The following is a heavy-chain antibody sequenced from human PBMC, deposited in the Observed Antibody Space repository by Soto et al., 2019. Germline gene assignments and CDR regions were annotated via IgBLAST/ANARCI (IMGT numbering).Heavy chain of an antibody. CDR3: AKGDSSWVSWFDP. V-gene: IGHV1-2*02. Sequence: VASVKVSCKASGYTFTAQYLHWVRKAPGEGLEWMGWINPTTGATRYAQKFQGRVTMTRDTSMSTAYLEVRSLRPDDTAVYYCAKGDSSWVSWFDPWGQGTQVTVSS. CDR1: GYTFTAQY. D-gene: IGHD6-19*01. CDR2: INPTTGAT. J-gene: IGHJ5*02.